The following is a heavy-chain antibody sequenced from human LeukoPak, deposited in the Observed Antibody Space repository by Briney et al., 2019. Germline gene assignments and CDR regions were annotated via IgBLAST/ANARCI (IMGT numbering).Heavy chain of an antibody. Sequence: SXXXXWVRQAPGKGLEWVAVISYDGSNKYYADSVKGRFTISRDNSKNTLYLQMNSLRAEDTAVYYCARDGAYWGQGTLVTVSS. V-gene: IGHV3-30-3*01. CDR3: ARDGAY. CDR2: ISYDGSNK. CDR1: SXX. J-gene: IGHJ4*02. D-gene: IGHD1-26*01.